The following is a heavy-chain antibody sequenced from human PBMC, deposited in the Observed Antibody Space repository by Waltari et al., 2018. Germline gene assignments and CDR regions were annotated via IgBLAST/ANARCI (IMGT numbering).Heavy chain of an antibody. J-gene: IGHJ4*02. V-gene: IGHV3-9*01. CDR3: ASGPYGDLFDY. CDR1: GFTFDDYA. Sequence: EVQLVESGGGLVQPGRSLRLSCAASGFTFDDYAMHWVRQAPGKGLEWVSGISWNSGSIGYADSVKGRFTISRDNAKNSLYLQMNSLRAEDTALYYCASGPYGDLFDYWGQGTLVTVSS. CDR2: ISWNSGSI. D-gene: IGHD4-17*01.